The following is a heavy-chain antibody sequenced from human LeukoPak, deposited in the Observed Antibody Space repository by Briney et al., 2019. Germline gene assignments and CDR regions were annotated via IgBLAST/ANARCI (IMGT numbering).Heavy chain of an antibody. Sequence: SETLSLTCTVSGGSISSYYWSWIRQPAGKGLEWIGRIYTSGSTNYNPSLKSRVTMSVDTSKNQFSLKLSSVTAADTAVYYCATTAVAGKLWWFDPWGQGTLVTVSS. V-gene: IGHV4-4*07. CDR3: ATTAVAGKLWWFDP. CDR1: GGSISSYY. CDR2: IYTSGST. D-gene: IGHD6-19*01. J-gene: IGHJ5*02.